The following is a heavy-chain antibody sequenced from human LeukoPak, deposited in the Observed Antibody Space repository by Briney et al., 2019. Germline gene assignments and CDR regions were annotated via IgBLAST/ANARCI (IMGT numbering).Heavy chain of an antibody. D-gene: IGHD6-19*01. J-gene: IGHJ4*02. CDR3: ARDSIVGIAVAGTGGFDY. Sequence: GGSLRLSCAASGFAFSSYEMNWVRQAPGKGLEWVSYISSSGSTIYYADSVKGRFTISRDNAKNSLYLQMNSLRVQDTAVYYCARDSIVGIAVAGTGGFDYWGQGTLVTVSS. CDR2: ISSSGSTI. V-gene: IGHV3-48*03. CDR1: GFAFSSYE.